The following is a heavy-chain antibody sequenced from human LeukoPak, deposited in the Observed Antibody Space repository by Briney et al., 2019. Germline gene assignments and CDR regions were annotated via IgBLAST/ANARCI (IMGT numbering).Heavy chain of an antibody. CDR2: IYTSGST. V-gene: IGHV4-61*02. CDR1: GGSIRSGSYY. D-gene: IGHD3-3*01. Sequence: SQTLSLTCTVSGGSIRSGSYYWSWIRQPAGKGLEWIGRIYTSGSTNYNPSLKSRVTISVDTSKYQFSLKLSSVTAADTAVYYCARVSGDFWSGYSNWFDPRGQGTLVTVSS. CDR3: ARVSGDFWSGYSNWFDP. J-gene: IGHJ5*02.